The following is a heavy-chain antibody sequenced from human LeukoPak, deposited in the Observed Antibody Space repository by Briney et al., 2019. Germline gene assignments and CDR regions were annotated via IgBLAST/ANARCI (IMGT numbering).Heavy chain of an antibody. Sequence: SETLSLTCTVSGDSIINNYWTWIRRPPGRTLEWIGFIYYTGSTNYNPSLKSRVTMALDTSQRQFSLTLTSVTTADTAVYYCARQKPAPGTYYFDHWGHGTLVTVSS. CDR2: IYYTGST. CDR3: ARQKPAPGTYYFDH. CDR1: GDSIINNY. D-gene: IGHD6-13*01. J-gene: IGHJ4*01. V-gene: IGHV4-59*08.